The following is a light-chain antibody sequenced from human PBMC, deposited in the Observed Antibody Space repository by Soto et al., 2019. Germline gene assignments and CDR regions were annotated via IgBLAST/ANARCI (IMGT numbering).Light chain of an antibody. CDR1: NIGSKS. J-gene: IGLJ1*01. V-gene: IGLV3-21*02. CDR3: HGWDSSREHV. CDR2: DDS. Sequence: SYELTQPPSVSVAPGQTARITCGGNNIGSKSVHWYQQKPGQAPVLVVDDDSDRPSGIPQRFSGSHSGNTATLTIGRVDAGDEGDSFCHGWDSSREHVFGSGTKVTVL.